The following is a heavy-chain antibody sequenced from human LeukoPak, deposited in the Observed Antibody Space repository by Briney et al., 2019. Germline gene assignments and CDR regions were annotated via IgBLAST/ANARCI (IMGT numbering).Heavy chain of an antibody. V-gene: IGHV4-34*01. Sequence: PSETLSFTCAGYGVSFSGYYWSWIRQPPGKGLKWIGELNHSGSTNYNPSLKSRVTISVDTSNNHYSLKLSSVTAADTAVYYCARYPFLAYCGGDCYSVFDYWGQGTLVTVSS. CDR2: LNHSGST. D-gene: IGHD2-21*02. CDR3: ARYPFLAYCGGDCYSVFDY. CDR1: GVSFSGYY. J-gene: IGHJ4*02.